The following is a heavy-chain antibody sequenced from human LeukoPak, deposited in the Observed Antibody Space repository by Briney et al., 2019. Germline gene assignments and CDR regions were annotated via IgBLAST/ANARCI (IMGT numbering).Heavy chain of an antibody. D-gene: IGHD1-1*01. V-gene: IGHV4-38-2*02. CDR2: IYHSGST. CDR3: ARDTSNWSQGYFDL. CDR1: GYSISSGYY. J-gene: IGHJ2*01. Sequence: SETLSLTCTVSGYSISSGYYWGWIRQPPGKGLEWIGSIYHSGSTYYNPSLKSRVTISVDTSKNQFSLKLSSVTAADTAVYYCARDTSNWSQGYFDLWGRGTLVTVSS.